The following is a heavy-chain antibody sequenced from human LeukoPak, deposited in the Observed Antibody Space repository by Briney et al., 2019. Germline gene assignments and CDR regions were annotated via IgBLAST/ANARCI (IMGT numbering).Heavy chain of an antibody. V-gene: IGHV1-18*01. J-gene: IGHJ1*01. D-gene: IGHD3-3*01. Sequence: ASVKASCKASGYTFTSYGISWVRQAPGQGLEWMGWISAYNGNTNYAQKLQGRVTMTTDTSTSTAYMELRSLRSDDTAVYYCARVDYDFWSGPEYFQHWGQGTLVTVSS. CDR1: GYTFTSYG. CDR2: ISAYNGNT. CDR3: ARVDYDFWSGPEYFQH.